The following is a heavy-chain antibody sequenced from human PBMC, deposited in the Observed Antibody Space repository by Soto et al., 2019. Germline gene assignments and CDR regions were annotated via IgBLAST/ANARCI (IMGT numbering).Heavy chain of an antibody. J-gene: IGHJ4*02. V-gene: IGHV3-73*02. D-gene: IGHD6-19*01. CDR3: TSPASSGWSGSDESDY. Sequence: EVQLVESGGGLVQPGGSLKLSCAASGFTFSGSAMHWVRQASGKGLEWVGRIRSKANSYATAYAASVKGRFTISRDDSKNTAYLQMNSLKTEDTAVYYCTSPASSGWSGSDESDYWGQGTLVTVSS. CDR2: IRSKANSYAT. CDR1: GFTFSGSA.